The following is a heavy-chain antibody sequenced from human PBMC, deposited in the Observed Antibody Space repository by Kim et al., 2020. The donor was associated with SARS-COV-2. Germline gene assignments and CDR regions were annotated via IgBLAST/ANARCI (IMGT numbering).Heavy chain of an antibody. CDR3: ARSEGDFDWLLYPPYFDY. J-gene: IGHJ4*02. V-gene: IGHV3-23*01. Sequence: GGSLRLSCAASGFTFSSYAMSWVRQAPGKGLEWVSAISGSGGSTYYADSVKGRFTISRDNSKNTLYLQMNSLRAEDTAVYYCARSEGDFDWLLYPPYFDYWGQGTLVTVSS. CDR2: ISGSGGST. D-gene: IGHD3-9*01. CDR1: GFTFSSYA.